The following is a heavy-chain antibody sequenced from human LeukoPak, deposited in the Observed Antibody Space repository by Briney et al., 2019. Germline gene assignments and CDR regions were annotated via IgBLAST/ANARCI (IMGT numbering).Heavy chain of an antibody. CDR3: ARGSYYYDSSAYYSPSYYFDY. CDR1: GFTFSTYA. J-gene: IGHJ4*02. D-gene: IGHD3-22*01. Sequence: GGSLRLSCAASGFTFSTYAMSWVRQAPGKGLEWVSGLSGSGSSAYYADSVKGRFTISRDNSKNTLYLQMNSLRAEDTAVYHCARGSYYYDSSAYYSPSYYFDYWGQGTLVTVSS. V-gene: IGHV3-23*01. CDR2: LSGSGSSA.